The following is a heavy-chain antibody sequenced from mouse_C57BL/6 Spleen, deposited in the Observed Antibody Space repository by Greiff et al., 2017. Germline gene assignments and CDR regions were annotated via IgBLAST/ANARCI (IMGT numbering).Heavy chain of an antibody. J-gene: IGHJ4*01. D-gene: IGHD1-1*01. CDR3: ARSDFAVLLRPHDAMDY. V-gene: IGHV1-19*01. Sequence: EVQLQQSGPVLVKPGASVKMSCKASGYTFTDYYMNWVKQSHGKSLEWIGVINPYNGGTSYNQKFKGKATLTVDKSSSTAYMELNSLTSEDSAVYYCARSDFAVLLRPHDAMDYWGQGTSVTVSS. CDR2: INPYNGGT. CDR1: GYTFTDYY.